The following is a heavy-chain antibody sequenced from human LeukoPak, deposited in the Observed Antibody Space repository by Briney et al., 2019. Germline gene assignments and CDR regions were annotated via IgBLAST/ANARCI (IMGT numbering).Heavy chain of an antibody. Sequence: GGSLRLPCAASGFTFSSYAMSWVRQAPGKGLEWVANIKQDGSEKHYVDSVKGRFTISRDNAKNSLYLQMNSLRAEDTAVYYCTTSYSSSWYASGTDYWGQGTLVTVSS. CDR3: TTSYSSSWYASGTDY. V-gene: IGHV3-7*01. J-gene: IGHJ4*02. CDR1: GFTFSSYA. CDR2: IKQDGSEK. D-gene: IGHD6-13*01.